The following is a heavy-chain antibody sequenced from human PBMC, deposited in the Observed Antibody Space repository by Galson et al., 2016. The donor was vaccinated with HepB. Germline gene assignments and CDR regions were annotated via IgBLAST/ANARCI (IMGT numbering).Heavy chain of an antibody. CDR2: ITGGAGTT. CDR3: ARAAGGVMGSYYFDY. V-gene: IGHV3-23*01. Sequence: SLRLSCAASDFSFRSYAMAWVRQAPGKGLEWVSTITGGAGTTFYADSVKGRFSISRDNSKNTLHLQITGLRAEDTAVYYYARAAGGVMGSYYFDYWGQGTLVTVSS. J-gene: IGHJ4*02. CDR1: DFSFRSYA. D-gene: IGHD3-16*01.